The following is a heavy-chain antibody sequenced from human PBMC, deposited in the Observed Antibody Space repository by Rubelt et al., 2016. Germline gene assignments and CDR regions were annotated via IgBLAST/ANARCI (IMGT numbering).Heavy chain of an antibody. CDR3: AADFLGAAGTGD. CDR1: GGSLSGYY. Sequence: QVQLQQWGAGLLKPSETLSLTCAVYGGSLSGYYWSWIRQPPGKGLEWIGELNHSGRTTYNPSLTSQVTISVNTTKNQYSLEGSVVAAADTAVYYCAADFLGAAGTGDWGQGTLVTVSS. D-gene: IGHD6-13*01. J-gene: IGHJ4*02. CDR2: LNHSGRT. V-gene: IGHV4-34*01.